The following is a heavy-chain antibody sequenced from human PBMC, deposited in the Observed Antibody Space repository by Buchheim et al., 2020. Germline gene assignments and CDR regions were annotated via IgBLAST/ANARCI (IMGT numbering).Heavy chain of an antibody. CDR1: GFTFSSYE. V-gene: IGHV3-48*03. CDR2: ISSSGSTI. CDR3: AREMATFDY. J-gene: IGHJ4*02. D-gene: IGHD5-24*01. Sequence: EVQLVESGGGLVQPGGSLRLSCAASGFTFSSYEMNWVRQAPGKGLEWVSYISSSGSTIYYADSVKGGFAISRDGDKQSLYLQMNSLRAEDTAVYYCAREMATFDYWGQGTL.